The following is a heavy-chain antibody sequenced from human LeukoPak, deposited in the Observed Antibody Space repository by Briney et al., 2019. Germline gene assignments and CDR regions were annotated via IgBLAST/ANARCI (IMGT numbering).Heavy chain of an antibody. Sequence: SETLSLTCTVSGGSISSGDYYWSWIRQPPGKGLEWIGYIYYSGSTYYNPSLKSRVTISVDTSKNQFSPKLSSVTAADTAVYYCARGDYSSSSSGYYYYYYMDVWGKGATVTVSS. V-gene: IGHV4-30-4*08. CDR3: ARGDYSSSSSGYYYYYYMDV. CDR1: GGSISSGDYY. D-gene: IGHD6-6*01. CDR2: IYYSGST. J-gene: IGHJ6*03.